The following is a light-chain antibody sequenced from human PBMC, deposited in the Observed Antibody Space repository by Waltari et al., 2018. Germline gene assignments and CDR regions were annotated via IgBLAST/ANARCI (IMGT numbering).Light chain of an antibody. CDR2: GNN. CDR3: HSFDTSLSDGVV. CDR1: SSHIGAGHD. Sequence: QSMLTQPPSVSGAPGQRVTISCTGSSSHIGAGHDVHWYRVFPGTGPKLLIYGNNNRPSGVPDRFSGSKSGTSASLTITGLQAEDEADYYCHSFDTSLSDGVVFGGGTKVTVL. J-gene: IGLJ3*02. V-gene: IGLV1-40*01.